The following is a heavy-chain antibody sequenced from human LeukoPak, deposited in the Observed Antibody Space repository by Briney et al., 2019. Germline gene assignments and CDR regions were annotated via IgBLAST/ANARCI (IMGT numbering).Heavy chain of an antibody. D-gene: IGHD4-17*01. CDR2: LHTSGST. CDR1: GGSISSYY. V-gene: IGHV4-4*07. Sequence: SETLSLTCTVSGGSISSYYWSWIRQPAGEGLEWIGRLHTSGSTNYNPSLKSRVTISVDTSKNQFSLKLSSVTAADTAVYYCARGFTVTPKDAFDIWGQGTMVTVSS. CDR3: ARGFTVTPKDAFDI. J-gene: IGHJ3*02.